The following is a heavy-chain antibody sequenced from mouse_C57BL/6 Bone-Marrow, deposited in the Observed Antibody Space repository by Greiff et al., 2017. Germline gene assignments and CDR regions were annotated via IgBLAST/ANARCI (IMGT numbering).Heavy chain of an antibody. CDR1: GYTFTSYW. D-gene: IGHD2-5*01. Sequence: VQLQQPGAELVKPGASVKMSCKASGYTFTSYWITWVKQRPGQGLEWIGDIYPGSGSTNYNEKFKSKATLTVDTSSSTAYMQLSSLTSEDSAVYDCARPDYSNGWYCDVWGTGTTVTVSA. CDR2: IYPGSGST. V-gene: IGHV1-55*01. CDR3: ARPDYSNGWYCDV. J-gene: IGHJ1*03.